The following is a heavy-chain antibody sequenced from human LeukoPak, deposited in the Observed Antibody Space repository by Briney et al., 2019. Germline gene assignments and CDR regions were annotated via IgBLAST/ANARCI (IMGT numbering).Heavy chain of an antibody. Sequence: PGGSLRLSCAASGFTFSSYGMHWVRQAPGKGLEWVAVISYDGSNKYYADSVKGRFTISRDNAKNSLYLQMNSLRAEDTAVYYCAREYRPEVEMAEHGGAFDIWGQGTMVTVSS. CDR3: AREYRPEVEMAEHGGAFDI. D-gene: IGHD5-24*01. J-gene: IGHJ3*02. CDR2: ISYDGSNK. V-gene: IGHV3-30*03. CDR1: GFTFSSYG.